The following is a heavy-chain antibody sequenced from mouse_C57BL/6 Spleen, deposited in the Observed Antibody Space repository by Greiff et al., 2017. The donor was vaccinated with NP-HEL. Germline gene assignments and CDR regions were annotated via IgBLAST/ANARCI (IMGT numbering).Heavy chain of an antibody. Sequence: QVQLQQSGAELVRPGTSVKVSCKASGYAFTNYLIEWVKQRPGQGLEWIGVINPGSGGTYYNEKFKGKATLTADKSSSTAYMQLSSLTSEDSAVYFCAREDYYGTPFAYWGQGTLVTVSA. CDR2: INPGSGGT. V-gene: IGHV1-54*01. CDR3: AREDYYGTPFAY. CDR1: GYAFTNYL. D-gene: IGHD1-1*01. J-gene: IGHJ3*01.